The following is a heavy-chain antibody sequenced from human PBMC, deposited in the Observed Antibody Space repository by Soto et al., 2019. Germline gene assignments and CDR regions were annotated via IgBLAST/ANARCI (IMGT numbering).Heavy chain of an antibody. CDR2: ISNSGSYI. V-gene: IGHV3-21*01. D-gene: IGHD2-2*01. CDR1: GFTCSNFY. Sequence: EVQLVESGGGLVKPGGSLRLSCEVSGFTCSNFYMTWVRQAPGKGLEWVSSISNSGSYIYYADSVKGRFTISRDNAKNSLFLQMHSLRAEDTALYDCARDRTGRTRNDYWGQVTLGTVSS. CDR3: ARDRTGRTRNDY. J-gene: IGHJ4*02.